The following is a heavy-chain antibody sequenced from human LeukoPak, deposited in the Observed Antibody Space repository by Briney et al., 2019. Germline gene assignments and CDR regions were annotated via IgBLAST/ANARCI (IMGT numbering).Heavy chain of an antibody. D-gene: IGHD2-15*01. V-gene: IGHV4-39*01. CDR3: ARGGTFDTFAI. CDR1: GGSISSSGYY. Sequence: PSETLSLTCTVSGGSISSSGYYWGWIRQPPGKGLEWIQTFYYSGSTYYDPSLKSRDTISVDTSKNQFSLKLSSVTAADTAVYYCARGGTFDTFAIWGQGTMVTVSS. J-gene: IGHJ3*02. CDR2: FYYSGST.